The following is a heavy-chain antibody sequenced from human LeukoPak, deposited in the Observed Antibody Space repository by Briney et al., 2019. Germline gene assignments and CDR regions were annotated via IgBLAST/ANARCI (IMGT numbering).Heavy chain of an antibody. D-gene: IGHD6-13*01. CDR2: IYYSGST. J-gene: IGHJ3*02. CDR3: ARAYSSSWYMRVGNDAFDI. CDR1: GGSISSYY. Sequence: PSETLSLTCTVSGGSISSYYWSWIRQSPGKGLEWIGYIYYSGSTNYNPSLKSRVTISVDTSKNQFSLKLSSVTAADTAVYYCARAYSSSWYMRVGNDAFDIWGQGTMVTVSS. V-gene: IGHV4-59*01.